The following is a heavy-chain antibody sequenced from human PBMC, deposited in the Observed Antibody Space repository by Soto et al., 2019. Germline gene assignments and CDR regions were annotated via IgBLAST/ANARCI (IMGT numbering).Heavy chain of an antibody. V-gene: IGHV3-30*04. Sequence: QVQLVESGGGVVQPGRSLRLSCAASGFTFSSYAMHWVRQAPGKGLEWVAVVSYVGTTKYYADSVTGRFTISRDNSKNTLYLQMNSLRAEETAVYYCAKDSPLLRFDTRNDAFDIWGQGTMVTVSS. CDR1: GFTFSSYA. J-gene: IGHJ3*02. CDR2: VSYVGTTK. D-gene: IGHD3-16*01. CDR3: AKDSPLLRFDTRNDAFDI.